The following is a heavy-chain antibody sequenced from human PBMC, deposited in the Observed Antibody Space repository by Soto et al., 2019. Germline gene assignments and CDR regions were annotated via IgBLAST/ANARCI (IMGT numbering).Heavy chain of an antibody. V-gene: IGHV4-59*01. J-gene: IGHJ4*02. CDR2: IYYSGST. D-gene: IGHD2-2*01. CDR1: GGSLSSYY. Sequence: SETLSLTCVVSGGSLSSYYWSWIRQPPGKGLEWIGYIYYSGSTNYNPSLKSRVTISVDTSKNHFSLKLSSVTATDTAVYYCAKDLDATVFNFDYWGQGTLVTVSS. CDR3: AKDLDATVFNFDY.